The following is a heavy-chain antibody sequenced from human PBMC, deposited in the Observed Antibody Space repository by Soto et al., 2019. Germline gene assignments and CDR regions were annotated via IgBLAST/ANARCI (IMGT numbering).Heavy chain of an antibody. Sequence: PSETLSLTCTVSGGSISSYYWSWIRQPPGKGLEWIGYIYYSGSTNYNPSLKSRVTISVDTSKNQFSLKLSSVTAADTAVYYCARNRPVATSYWFDPWGQGTLVTVSS. J-gene: IGHJ5*02. CDR1: GGSISSYY. V-gene: IGHV4-59*01. CDR3: ARNRPVATSYWFDP. D-gene: IGHD1-26*01. CDR2: IYYSGST.